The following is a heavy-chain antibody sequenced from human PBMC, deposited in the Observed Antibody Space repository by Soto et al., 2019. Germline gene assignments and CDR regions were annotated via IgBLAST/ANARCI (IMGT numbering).Heavy chain of an antibody. J-gene: IGHJ4*02. V-gene: IGHV3-15*01. Sequence: GGSLRLSCAASGFTFSNASMSWVRQAPGKGLEWVGRIKSKTDGGTTDYAAPVKGRFTISRDDSKNTLYLQMNSLKTEDTAVYYCTTREGYYGSGSYYYFDYWGQGTLVTVSS. CDR3: TTREGYYGSGSYYYFDY. CDR1: GFTFSNAS. CDR2: IKSKTDGGTT. D-gene: IGHD3-10*01.